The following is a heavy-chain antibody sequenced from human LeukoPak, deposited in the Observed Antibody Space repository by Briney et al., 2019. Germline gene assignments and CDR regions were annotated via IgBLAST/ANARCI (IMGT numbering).Heavy chain of an antibody. D-gene: IGHD3-22*01. CDR3: ARERDYYDSSGALRY. CDR1: GYTFTSYG. V-gene: IGHV1-18*01. CDR2: ISAYNGNT. Sequence: GASVKVSCKASGYTFTSYGISWVRQAPGQGLEWMGWISAYNGNTNYAQKLQGRVTMTTDTSTSTAYMELRSLRSDDTAVYYCARERDYYDSSGALRYWGQGTLVTVSS. J-gene: IGHJ4*02.